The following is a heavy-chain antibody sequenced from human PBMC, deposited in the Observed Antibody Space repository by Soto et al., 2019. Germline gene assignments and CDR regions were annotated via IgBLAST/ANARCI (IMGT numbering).Heavy chain of an antibody. CDR2: INPNSGGT. CDR3: ARDRGAYYGMDV. V-gene: IGHV1-2*04. Sequence: ASVKVSCKASGSTFTGYYLHWVRQAPGQGLEWMGWINPNSGGTNYAQKFQGWVTMTRDTSISTAYMELSRLTFDDTAVYYCARDRGAYYGMDVWGQGTTVTVSS. J-gene: IGHJ6*02. CDR1: GSTFTGYY.